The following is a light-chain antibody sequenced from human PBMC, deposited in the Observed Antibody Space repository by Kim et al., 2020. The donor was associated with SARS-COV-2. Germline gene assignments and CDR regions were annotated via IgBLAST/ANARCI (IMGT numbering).Light chain of an antibody. Sequence: QSVLTQPASVSGSPGQSITISCTGTSSDVGGYPYVSWYQHHPGKAPQLIIHHVSDRPSGVSNRFSGSKSGNTASLTISGLQADDEADYYCSSYTSSSTWVFGGGTQLTVL. CDR1: SSDVGGYPY. CDR2: HVS. CDR3: SSYTSSSTWV. V-gene: IGLV2-14*03. J-gene: IGLJ3*02.